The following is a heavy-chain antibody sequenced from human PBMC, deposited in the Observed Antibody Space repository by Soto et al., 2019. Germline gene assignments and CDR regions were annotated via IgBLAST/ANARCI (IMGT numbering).Heavy chain of an antibody. CDR2: ISSSGGTI. CDR3: ARDSSYYDLLPDAFDI. Sequence: GGSLRLSCAASGFTFSDYYMSWIRQAPGKGLEWVSYISSSGGTIYYADSVKGRFTISRDNAKNSLYLQMNSLRAEDTAVYYCARDSSYYDLLPDAFDIWGQGTMVTVSS. J-gene: IGHJ3*02. D-gene: IGHD3-9*01. CDR1: GFTFSDYY. V-gene: IGHV3-11*01.